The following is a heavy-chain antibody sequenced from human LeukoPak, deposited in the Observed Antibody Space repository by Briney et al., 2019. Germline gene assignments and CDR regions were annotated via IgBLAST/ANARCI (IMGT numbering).Heavy chain of an antibody. CDR3: ARDILATSIAAPYY. CDR1: GGSISSSTYY. J-gene: IGHJ4*02. D-gene: IGHD6-13*01. CDR2: IFYSGRT. V-gene: IGHV4-39*07. Sequence: SETLSLTCTASGGSISSSTYYWGWIRQPPGKGLEWIGSIFYSGRTYYNPSLKSQVTMSVDTSKNQFSLRLSSVNAADTAVYYCARDILATSIAAPYYWGQGTLVTVSS.